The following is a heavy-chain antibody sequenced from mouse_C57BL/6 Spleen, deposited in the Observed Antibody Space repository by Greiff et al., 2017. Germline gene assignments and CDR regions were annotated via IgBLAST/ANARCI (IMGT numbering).Heavy chain of an antibody. Sequence: EVQLVESGPGLVKPSQSLSLTCSVTGYSITSGYYWNWIRQFPGNKLEWMGYISYDGSNNYNPSLKNRISITRDTSKNQFFLKLNSVTTEDTATYYCARDGEFITTVSPSGHFDVWGTGTTVTVSS. CDR2: ISYDGSN. CDR1: GYSITSGYY. CDR3: ARDGEFITTVSPSGHFDV. J-gene: IGHJ1*03. V-gene: IGHV3-6*01. D-gene: IGHD1-1*01.